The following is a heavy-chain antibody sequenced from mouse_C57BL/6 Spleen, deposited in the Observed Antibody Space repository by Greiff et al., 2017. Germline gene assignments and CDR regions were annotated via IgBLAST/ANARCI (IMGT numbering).Heavy chain of an antibody. CDR2: INPNYGTT. Sequence: EVQRVESGPELVKPGASVKISCKASGYSFTDYNMHWVKQSTGKSLEWIGVINPNYGTTSYNQKFKVKATLTVDKSSSTAYMQLNSLTSEDSAVYYCARAYYYDSSRNFDYWGQGTTLTVSS. V-gene: IGHV1-39*01. CDR1: GYSFTDYN. CDR3: ARAYYYDSSRNFDY. D-gene: IGHD1-1*01. J-gene: IGHJ2*01.